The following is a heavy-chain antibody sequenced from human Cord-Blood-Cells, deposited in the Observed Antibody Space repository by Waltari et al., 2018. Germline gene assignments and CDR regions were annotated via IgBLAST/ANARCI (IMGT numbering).Heavy chain of an antibody. J-gene: IGHJ4*02. CDR2: IYWDDDK. CDR1: GFSLSTSGVG. V-gene: IGHV2-5*02. Sequence: QITLKESGPTLVKPTQTLTLTCTFSGFSLSTSGVGVGWIRQPPGKALEWLALIYWDDDKRYSPSLKSSLTITKDTSKDQVVLTMTSMDPVDTATYYCPQRRATQFDYWGQGTLVTGSS. CDR3: PQRRATQFDY.